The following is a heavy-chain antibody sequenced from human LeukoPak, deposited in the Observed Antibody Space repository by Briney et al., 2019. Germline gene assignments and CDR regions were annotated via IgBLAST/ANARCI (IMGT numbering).Heavy chain of an antibody. CDR2: ISAYNGNT. CDR3: ARFESYYYDSSGSQWFDP. J-gene: IGHJ5*02. D-gene: IGHD3-22*01. Sequence: ASVKVSCKASGYTFTGYYMHWVRQAPGQGLEWMGWISAYNGNTNYAQKLQGRVTMTTDTSTSTAYMELRSLRSDDTAVYYCARFESYYYDSSGSQWFDPWGQGTLVTVSS. V-gene: IGHV1-18*04. CDR1: GYTFTGYY.